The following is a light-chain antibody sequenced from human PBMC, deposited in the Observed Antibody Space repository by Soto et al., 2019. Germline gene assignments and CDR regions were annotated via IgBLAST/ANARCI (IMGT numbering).Light chain of an antibody. Sequence: QAVVTQPPSASGTPGQRVTISCSGSSSNIGSNPVNWYHQLPGTAPKLLIYSNNQRPSGVPDRFSGSKSGTSASLAISGLQSEDEADYSCAAWDDSLNGYVFGTGTKVTVL. V-gene: IGLV1-44*01. CDR2: SNN. CDR1: SSNIGSNP. CDR3: AAWDDSLNGYV. J-gene: IGLJ1*01.